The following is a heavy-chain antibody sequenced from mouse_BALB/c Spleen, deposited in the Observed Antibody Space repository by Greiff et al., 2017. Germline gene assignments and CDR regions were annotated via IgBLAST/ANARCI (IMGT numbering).Heavy chain of an antibody. J-gene: IGHJ3*01. CDR1: GFTFSSYG. V-gene: IGHV5-6*01. CDR2: ISSGGSYT. CDR3: ARETGGLRFAY. Sequence: EVKLMESGGDLVKPGGSLKLSCAASGFTFSSYGMSWVRQTPDKRLEWVATISSGGSYTYYPDSVKGRFTISRDNAKNTLYLQMSSLKSEDTAMYYCARETGGLRFAYWGQGTLVTVSA. D-gene: IGHD3-1*01.